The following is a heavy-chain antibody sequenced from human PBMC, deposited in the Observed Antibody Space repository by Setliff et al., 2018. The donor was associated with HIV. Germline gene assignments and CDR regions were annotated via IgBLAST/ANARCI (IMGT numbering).Heavy chain of an antibody. Sequence: SETLSLTCTASGGSISSYYWHWIRQSPGKGLEWIGYVYYSGSTNYNPSLKSRLSTSIDTSRNQFSLKLTSATAADTALYYCARGGIAARDFDYWGQGTQVTVSS. J-gene: IGHJ4*02. D-gene: IGHD6-13*01. CDR2: VYYSGST. CDR3: ARGGIAARDFDY. V-gene: IGHV4-59*01. CDR1: GGSISSYY.